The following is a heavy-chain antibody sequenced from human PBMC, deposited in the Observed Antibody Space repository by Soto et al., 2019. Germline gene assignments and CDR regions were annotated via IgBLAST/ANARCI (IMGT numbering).Heavy chain of an antibody. V-gene: IGHV4-59*08. CDR3: ARSTHQRPRSWYL. Sequence: SETLSLTCTVSGVSINSHYWSWVRQPPGKGLEWIGDIHYSGSANYNPSLKSRVTISIDTSKNLFALNLTSLTAADTAVFYCARSTHQRPRSWYLWGQGTLVTVSS. D-gene: IGHD6-13*01. J-gene: IGHJ4*02. CDR1: GVSINSHY. CDR2: IHYSGSA.